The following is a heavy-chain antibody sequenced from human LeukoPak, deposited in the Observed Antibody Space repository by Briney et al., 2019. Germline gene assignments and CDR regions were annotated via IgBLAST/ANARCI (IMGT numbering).Heavy chain of an antibody. Sequence: GESLKISCKGSGYSFSTYWIGWVRQMPGEGLEWMGTIYPGDSDTRYSPSFQGLVTISADKSISTAYLRWSSLKASDTAMYYCARRHDNTGYFVYWGQGTLVTVSS. CDR2: IYPGDSDT. CDR3: ARRHDNTGYFVY. D-gene: IGHD3-22*01. CDR1: GYSFSTYW. J-gene: IGHJ4*02. V-gene: IGHV5-51*01.